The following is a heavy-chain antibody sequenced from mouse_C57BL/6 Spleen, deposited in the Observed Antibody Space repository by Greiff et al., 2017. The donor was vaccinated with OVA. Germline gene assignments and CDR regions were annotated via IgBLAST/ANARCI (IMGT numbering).Heavy chain of an antibody. D-gene: IGHD2-4*01. Sequence: QVQLKQPGAELVKPGASVKLSCKASGYTFTSYWMHWVKQRPGRGLEWIGRIDPNSGGTKYNEKFKSKATLTVDKPSSTAYMQLSSLTSEDSAVYYCARPPYYDYGEPAWFAYWGQGTLVTVSA. V-gene: IGHV1-72*01. CDR2: IDPNSGGT. CDR3: ARPPYYDYGEPAWFAY. CDR1: GYTFTSYW. J-gene: IGHJ3*01.